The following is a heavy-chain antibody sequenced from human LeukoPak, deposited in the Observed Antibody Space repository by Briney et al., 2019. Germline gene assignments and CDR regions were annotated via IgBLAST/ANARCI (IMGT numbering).Heavy chain of an antibody. CDR1: GFTVSSNS. CDR2: IYSGTI. Sequence: GGSLRLSCTVSGFTVSSNSMSWVRQAPGKGLEWVSFIYSGTIHYSDSVKGRFTISRDNSKNTLYLQMNSLRAEDTAVYYCARGGIGAFDIWGQGTMVTVSS. J-gene: IGHJ3*02. V-gene: IGHV3-53*01. D-gene: IGHD3-16*01. CDR3: ARGGIGAFDI.